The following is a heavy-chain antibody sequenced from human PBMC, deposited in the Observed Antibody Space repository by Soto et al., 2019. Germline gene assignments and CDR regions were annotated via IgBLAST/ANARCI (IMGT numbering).Heavy chain of an antibody. CDR3: ARASMKDRSYWFDP. CDR2: IYYSGST. J-gene: IGHJ5*02. D-gene: IGHD2-15*01. Sequence: PSETLSLTCTVSGGSISSYYWSWIRQPPGKGLEWIGYIYYSGSTNYNPSLKSRVTIPVDTSKNQFSLKLSSVTAADTAVYYCARASMKDRSYWFDPWGQGTLVTVSS. V-gene: IGHV4-59*12. CDR1: GGSISSYY.